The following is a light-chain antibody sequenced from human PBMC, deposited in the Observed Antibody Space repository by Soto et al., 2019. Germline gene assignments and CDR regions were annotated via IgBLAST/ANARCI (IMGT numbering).Light chain of an antibody. CDR3: QVWDSSSEHVL. CDR1: NIGIKS. CDR2: YDS. Sequence: SYELTQPPSVSVAPGKTARITCGGNNIGIKSVHWYQQKSGQAPVLVISYDSDRPSGIPERFSGSNSGNTATLTISRVEAGDEADYYCQVWDSSSEHVLFGGGTKLTVL. V-gene: IGLV3-21*04. J-gene: IGLJ2*01.